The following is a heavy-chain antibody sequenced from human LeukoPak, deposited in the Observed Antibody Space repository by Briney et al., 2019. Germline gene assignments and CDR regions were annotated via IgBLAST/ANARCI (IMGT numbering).Heavy chain of an antibody. CDR3: ATRGGLTPNTRAM. CDR1: GYNFSVYY. CDR2: MDPNSGDT. V-gene: IGHV1-2*02. J-gene: IGHJ3*01. Sequence: GASVKVSCKGSGYNFSVYYMHWVRQAPGQGLEWMGWMDPNSGDTIYAPKFQGRVSMTRDTSITTAYMELSSLTFDDSAMYYCATRGGLTPNTRAMWGHGTMVTVSS. D-gene: IGHD2-15*01.